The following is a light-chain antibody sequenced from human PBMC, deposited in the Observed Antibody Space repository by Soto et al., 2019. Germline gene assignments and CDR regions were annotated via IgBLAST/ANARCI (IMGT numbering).Light chain of an antibody. Sequence: IVLTQTPLPLSVTPGRPAPISRKSSQGLRHSDGRTYVYWYVQKPGQSPQLLIYFGSNRAPGVPDRFSGSGSGTDFTLNINRVEAEDVGTYYCMLALQSLTFGQGTQLDIK. CDR3: MLALQSLT. CDR1: QGLRHSDGRTY. CDR2: FGS. V-gene: IGKV2-28*01. J-gene: IGKJ5*01.